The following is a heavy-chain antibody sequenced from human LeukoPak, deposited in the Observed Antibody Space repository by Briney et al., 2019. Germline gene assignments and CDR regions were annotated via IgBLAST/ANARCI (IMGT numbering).Heavy chain of an antibody. V-gene: IGHV3-74*01. Sequence: GGSLRLSCAASEFTFSSYWMHWVRQAPGKGLVWVSRISGDGRSTSYADSVKGRFTISRDNARNTMYLQMNSLRAEDTAVYYCAKGDYYDSSGYYYEDYYYYGMDVWGQGTTVTVSS. D-gene: IGHD3-22*01. CDR2: ISGDGRST. CDR1: EFTFSSYW. J-gene: IGHJ6*02. CDR3: AKGDYYDSSGYYYEDYYYYGMDV.